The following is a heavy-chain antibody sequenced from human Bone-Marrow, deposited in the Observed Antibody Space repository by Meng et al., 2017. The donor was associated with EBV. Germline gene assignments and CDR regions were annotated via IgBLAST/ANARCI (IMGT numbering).Heavy chain of an antibody. V-gene: IGHV3-74*01. CDR3: SRDLAGSDDY. J-gene: IGHJ4*02. Sequence: VQLGGSGGDLVQPGGSLRLSCAASGFTLRRYWMHWVRQGPGKEPLWVSRINADGTSTNYADSVKGRFTISRDNAKNTLYLQMNNLRAEDTAVYYCSRDLAGSDDYWGRGTLVTVSS. CDR1: GFTLRRYW. CDR2: INADGTST. D-gene: IGHD1-14*01.